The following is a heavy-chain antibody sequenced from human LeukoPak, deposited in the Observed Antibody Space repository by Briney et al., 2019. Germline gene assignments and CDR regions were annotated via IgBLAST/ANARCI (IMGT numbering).Heavy chain of an antibody. V-gene: IGHV3-7*03. CDR2: IKQDGSDK. CDR3: TLVQVAGVFDY. J-gene: IGHJ4*02. CDR1: GFSFSSSW. Sequence: GGPLRLSCAASGFSFSSSWMSWVRQAPGKGLEWVANIKQDGSDKYYVDSVKGRFTISRDNARNSLYLQMNSLRAEDTAVYYCTLVQVAGVFDYWGQGTLVTVSS. D-gene: IGHD6-19*01.